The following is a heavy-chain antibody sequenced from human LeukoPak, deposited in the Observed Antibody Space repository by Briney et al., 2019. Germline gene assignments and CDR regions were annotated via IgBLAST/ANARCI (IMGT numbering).Heavy chain of an antibody. Sequence: NPSETLSLTGTVFDDSISTYYWSWIRKPPGKGLEWIGYLYYTGYTKFNPSHKSRVTISLGTSKNQFSLKLTSVTAADTAVYYCARDPAYGGYEGSFDYWGQGVLVTVSS. J-gene: IGHJ4*02. CDR2: LYYTGYT. CDR1: DDSISTYY. CDR3: ARDPAYGGYEGSFDY. D-gene: IGHD5-12*01. V-gene: IGHV4-59*13.